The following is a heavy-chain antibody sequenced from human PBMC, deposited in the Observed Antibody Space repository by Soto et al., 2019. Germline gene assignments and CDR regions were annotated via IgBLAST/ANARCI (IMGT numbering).Heavy chain of an antibody. CDR3: AGVGAAGRVGWCEP. V-gene: IGHV1-18*01. CDR1: GYTFTSYG. Sequence: QVQLVQSGAEVKKPGASVKVSCKASGYTFTSYGISWVRQAPGQGLEWMGWISAYNGNTNYAQKLQGRVTMTTDTATGTAYKELRSLRADDTAVYYWAGVGAAGRVGWCEPWGQGSLVSVAS. D-gene: IGHD2-15*01. J-gene: IGHJ5*02. CDR2: ISAYNGNT.